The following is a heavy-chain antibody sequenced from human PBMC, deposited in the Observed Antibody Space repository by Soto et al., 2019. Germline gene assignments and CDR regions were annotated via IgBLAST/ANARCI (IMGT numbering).Heavy chain of an antibody. Sequence: QITLKESGPTLVKPTQTLTLTCTFSGFSLRTNEMGVGWIRQPPGKALEWLALFFWDDDKHTNPSLSARLTITKDTSNNQVGLTVTNMEPVDTATYYCAGRSVSETNYFDPWGQGILVTVSS. V-gene: IGHV2-5*02. CDR2: FFWDDDK. J-gene: IGHJ5*02. CDR1: GFSLRTNEMG. CDR3: AGRSVSETNYFDP.